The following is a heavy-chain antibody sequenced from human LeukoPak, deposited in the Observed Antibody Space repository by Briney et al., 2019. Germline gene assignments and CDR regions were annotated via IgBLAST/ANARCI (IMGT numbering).Heavy chain of an antibody. V-gene: IGHV3-43*02. Sequence: QPGGSLSLSFEASGLTFVDYAMNWVGQAPGKGLEWSLLPSGDSHSTFYADSVKGRFTISRDNSKNSLYLQMNSLRNDDTALYYCARDTEGYIYGYYYYGMDVWGQGTTVTVSS. D-gene: IGHD5-18*01. J-gene: IGHJ6*02. CDR1: GLTFVDYA. CDR2: PSGDSHST. CDR3: ARDTEGYIYGYYYYGMDV.